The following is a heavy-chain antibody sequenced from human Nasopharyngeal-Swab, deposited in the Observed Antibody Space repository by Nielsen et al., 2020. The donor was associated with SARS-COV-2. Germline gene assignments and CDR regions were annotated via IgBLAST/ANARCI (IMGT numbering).Heavy chain of an antibody. CDR2: IGNSGMTK. CDR1: GFNFNDYY. Sequence: GGSLRLSCTVSGFNFNDYYINWIQQAPGKGLEWVSYIGNSGMTKYYADSVKGRFTVSGDSAKTSVYLQMNSLRAEDTAVYYCARDAPSSRGAFDFWGQGRMVTVSS. D-gene: IGHD6-13*01. CDR3: ARDAPSSRGAFDF. J-gene: IGHJ3*01. V-gene: IGHV3-11*01.